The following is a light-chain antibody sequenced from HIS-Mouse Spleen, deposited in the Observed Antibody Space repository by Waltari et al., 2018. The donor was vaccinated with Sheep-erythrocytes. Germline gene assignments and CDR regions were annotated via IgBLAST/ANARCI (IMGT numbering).Light chain of an antibody. CDR2: DVS. CDR3: CSYAGSYTLV. CDR1: SSDVGGYNY. J-gene: IGLJ3*02. Sequence: QSALTQPRSVSGSPGQSVTISCPGTSSDVGGYNYVSWSQQHPGKAPKLMIYDVSKRPSGVPDRFSGSRSGNTASLTISGLQAEDEADYYCCSYAGSYTLVFGGGTKLTVL. V-gene: IGLV2-11*01.